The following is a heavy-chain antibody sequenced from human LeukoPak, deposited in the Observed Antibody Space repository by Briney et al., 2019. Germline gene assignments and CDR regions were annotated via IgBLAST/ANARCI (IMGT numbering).Heavy chain of an antibody. CDR1: GFTFSSYA. CDR2: ISYDGSNK. CDR3: ARDNPSGDDRDYYYGMDV. V-gene: IGHV3-30-3*01. J-gene: IGHJ6*02. Sequence: GGSLRLSCAASGFTFSSYAMHWVRQAPGKGLDWVAVISYDGSNKYYADSVKGRFTISRDNSKNTLYLQMNSLRAENTAVYYCARDNPSGDDRDYYYGMDVGAKGPRSPSP. D-gene: IGHD4-17*01.